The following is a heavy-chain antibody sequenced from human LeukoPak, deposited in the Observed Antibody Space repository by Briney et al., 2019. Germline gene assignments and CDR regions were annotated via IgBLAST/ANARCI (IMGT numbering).Heavy chain of an antibody. J-gene: IGHJ4*02. Sequence: GGSLRLSCVASGFTFSSYWMHWVRQAPGKGLGWVSRIDSDGRRTTSASYAESVKGRFTISRDNAKNTLYLQMNNLRAEDTAVYYCARAVWGDRDSYFDRWGQGTLVTVSS. CDR3: ARAVWGDRDSYFDR. CDR1: GFTFSSYW. V-gene: IGHV3-74*01. CDR2: IDSDGRRT. D-gene: IGHD2-21*01.